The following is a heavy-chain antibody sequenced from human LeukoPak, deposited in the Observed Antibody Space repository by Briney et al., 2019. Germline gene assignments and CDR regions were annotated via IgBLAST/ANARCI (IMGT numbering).Heavy chain of an antibody. CDR1: GYTFTGYY. Sequence: ASVKVSCKASGYTFTGYYMHWVRQAPGQGLEWMGWINPNSGGTNYAQKFQGRVTMTRDTSISTAYMELSRLRSDDTAVYYCAREQQPPFLAFDIWGQGTMVTVSS. V-gene: IGHV1-2*02. CDR2: INPNSGGT. J-gene: IGHJ3*02. CDR3: AREQQPPFLAFDI. D-gene: IGHD6-13*01.